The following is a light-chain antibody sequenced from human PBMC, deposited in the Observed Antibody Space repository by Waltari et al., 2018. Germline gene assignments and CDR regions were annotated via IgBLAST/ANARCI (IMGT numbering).Light chain of an antibody. V-gene: IGLV1-51*01. Sequence: QSVLTQPPSVSAAPGQKVTISCSGGGFNIGSHYVSWYQQLPGTAPKLLIFNNSERPSGIPDRSSASKSGASAALDITGLQTGDEAEYYCGTWDDSLNGGIFGGGTKLTVL. J-gene: IGLJ2*01. CDR3: GTWDDSLNGGI. CDR2: NNS. CDR1: GFNIGSHY.